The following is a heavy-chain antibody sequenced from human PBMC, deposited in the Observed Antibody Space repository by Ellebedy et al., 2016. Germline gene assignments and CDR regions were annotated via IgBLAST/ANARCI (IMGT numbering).Heavy chain of an antibody. CDR2: ITHDDAT. CDR1: SGSFSGYY. J-gene: IGHJ6*02. D-gene: IGHD6-19*01. CDR3: ARDQEWLPTVYYYGVDV. Sequence: GSLRLXXGIGSGSFSGYYWTWIRQPPGKGLEWIGEITHDDATNYNASLKSRVTISADTSKNHFSLKLTSVTAADTAVYYCARDQEWLPTVYYYGVDVWGQGTTVTVSS. V-gene: IGHV4-34*01.